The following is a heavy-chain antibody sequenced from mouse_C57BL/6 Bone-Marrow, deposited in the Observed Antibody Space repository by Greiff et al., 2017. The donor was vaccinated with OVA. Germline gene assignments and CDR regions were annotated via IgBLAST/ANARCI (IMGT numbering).Heavy chain of an antibody. V-gene: IGHV5-2*01. J-gene: IGHJ4*01. CDR1: EYEFPSHD. Sequence: EVQLVESGGGLVQPGESLTLSCESNEYEFPSHDVSWVRQTPEKRLELVAAINSDGGTTYYPDTMERRFIISGDNTKKTLNLQMGSMRSEDTAWDYFARTTVVGWAMDYWGQGTSVTVSS. D-gene: IGHD1-1*01. CDR2: INSDGGTT. CDR3: ARTTVVGWAMDY.